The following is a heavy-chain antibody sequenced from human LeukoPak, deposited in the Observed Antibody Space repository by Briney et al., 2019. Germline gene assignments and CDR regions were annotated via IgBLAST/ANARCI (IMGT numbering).Heavy chain of an antibody. J-gene: IGHJ4*02. Sequence: SETLSLTCTVSGGSISSYYWSWLRQPPGKGLEWLGYIYYSGSTNYNPSHKSRVTISVDTSKNQFSLKLSSVTAADTAVYYCAGGHDSSGVSFDYWGQGTLVTVSS. CDR2: IYYSGST. CDR3: AGGHDSSGVSFDY. D-gene: IGHD3-22*01. V-gene: IGHV4-59*08. CDR1: GGSISSYY.